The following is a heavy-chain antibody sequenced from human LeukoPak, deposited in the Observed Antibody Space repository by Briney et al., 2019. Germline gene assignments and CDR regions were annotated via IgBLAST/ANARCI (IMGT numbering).Heavy chain of an antibody. D-gene: IGHD4-11*01. CDR1: GYTFTSYW. Sequence: GESLKISCKASGYTFTSYWIGWVRQMPGKGLEWMGIIYPGDSDTRHTPSFQGQVTISADKSISTAYLQWSSLKASDTAMYYCARRSDHSFDYWGQGTLVTVSS. J-gene: IGHJ4*02. CDR2: IYPGDSDT. CDR3: ARRSDHSFDY. V-gene: IGHV5-51*01.